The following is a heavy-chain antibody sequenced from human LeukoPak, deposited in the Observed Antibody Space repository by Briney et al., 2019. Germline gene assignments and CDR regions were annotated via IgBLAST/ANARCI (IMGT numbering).Heavy chain of an antibody. CDR2: IKASSGGT. CDR1: GYTFTGYY. CDR3: AREGTTVTAQTFDY. V-gene: IGHV1-2*06. J-gene: IGHJ4*02. D-gene: IGHD4-17*01. Sequence: ASVKVSCKASGYTFTGYYMHWVRQAPGQGLEWMGRIKASSGGTNYAQKFQGRVTMRRDTTINTAYMELSGLRSDDTAVYYCAREGTTVTAQTFDYWGQGTLVTVSS.